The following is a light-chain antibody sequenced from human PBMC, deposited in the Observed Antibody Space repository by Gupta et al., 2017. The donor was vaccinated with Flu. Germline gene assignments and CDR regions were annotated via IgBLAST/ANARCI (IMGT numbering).Light chain of an antibody. CDR1: PSSNNC. V-gene: IGKV3-11*01. J-gene: IGKJ4*01. CDR2: GTS. Sequence: IVLTQSPATLSLSPGASTTLPCSATPSSNNCLAWYPQKPGQAPRLLIYGTSNRATGIPARFSGSGSGTDFTLTISSVEAEDGAVYHCQQCIEWPLTFGEGTKVEIK. CDR3: QQCIEWPLT.